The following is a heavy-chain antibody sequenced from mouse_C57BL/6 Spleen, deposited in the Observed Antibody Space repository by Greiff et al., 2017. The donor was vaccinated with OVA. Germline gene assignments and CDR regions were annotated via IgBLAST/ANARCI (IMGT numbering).Heavy chain of an antibody. D-gene: IGHD3-1*01. CDR2: IYPGGGYT. V-gene: IGHV1-63*01. Sequence: VKLMESGAELVRPGTSVKMSCKASGYTFTNYWIGWAKQRPGHGLEWIGDIYPGGGYTNYNEKFKGKATLTADKSSSTAYMQFSSLTSEDSAIYYCARQLYYAMDYWGQGTSVTVSS. CDR3: ARQLYYAMDY. J-gene: IGHJ4*01. CDR1: GYTFTNYW.